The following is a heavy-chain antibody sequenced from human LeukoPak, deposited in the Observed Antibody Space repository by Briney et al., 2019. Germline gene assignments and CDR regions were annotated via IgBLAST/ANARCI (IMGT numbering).Heavy chain of an antibody. V-gene: IGHV3-48*01. CDR3: ARVPTYYDSSGKIDY. D-gene: IGHD3-22*01. Sequence: GGSLRLSCAASGFTFSSYSMNWVRQAPGKGLEWVSYISSSSSTIYYADSVKGRFTISRDNAKNSLYLQMNSLRAEDTAVYYCARVPTYYDSSGKIDYWGQGTLVTVSS. J-gene: IGHJ4*02. CDR1: GFTFSSYS. CDR2: ISSSSSTI.